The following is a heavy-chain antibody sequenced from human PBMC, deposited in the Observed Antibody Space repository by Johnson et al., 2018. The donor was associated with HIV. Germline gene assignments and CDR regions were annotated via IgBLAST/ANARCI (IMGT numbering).Heavy chain of an antibody. CDR3: AREGRTGPDTFDI. Sequence: QVQLVESGGGVVQPGRSLRLSCAASGFTFSSYAMHWVRQAPGKGLEWVSVIYTADNRNYADSVKGRFTVSRDNSKNTLFLQMNGLRAEDTAVYYCAREGRTGPDTFDIWGQGTMLTVSS. J-gene: IGHJ3*02. CDR1: GFTFSSYA. V-gene: IGHV3-NL1*01. CDR2: IYTADNR.